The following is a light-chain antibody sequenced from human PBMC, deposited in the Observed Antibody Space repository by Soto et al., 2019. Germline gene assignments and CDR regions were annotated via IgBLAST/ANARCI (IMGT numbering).Light chain of an antibody. CDR3: QQYGNSPQT. V-gene: IGKV3-20*01. CDR1: QSVSSSS. J-gene: IGKJ1*01. Sequence: TVLTQSPGTLSLSPGERATLSCRAGQSVSSSSLAWYQQKPGQAPRLLIYDASSRATGIPDRFSGSGSGTDFTLTISRLEPEDFAVYYCQQYGNSPQTFGQGTKVDIK. CDR2: DAS.